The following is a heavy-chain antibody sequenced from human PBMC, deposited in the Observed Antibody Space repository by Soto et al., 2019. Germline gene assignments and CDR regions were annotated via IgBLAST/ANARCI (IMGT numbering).Heavy chain of an antibody. Sequence: VQLVESGGGLVRPGGSLRLSCAASGFTFTRHWMTWVRQAPGKGLEWVANITEDGRETFYLDSVKGRFTISRDNTKNSLFLQMNSVRVEDTAVYYSARSHYRLEFWSGWDCDLWGQGMLVTVSS. CDR3: ARSHYRLEFWSGWDCDL. D-gene: IGHD3-3*01. CDR1: GFTFTRHW. J-gene: IGHJ5*02. V-gene: IGHV3-7*01. CDR2: ITEDGRET.